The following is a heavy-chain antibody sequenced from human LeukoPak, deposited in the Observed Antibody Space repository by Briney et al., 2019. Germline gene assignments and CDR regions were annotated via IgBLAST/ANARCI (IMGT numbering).Heavy chain of an antibody. J-gene: IGHJ6*03. CDR3: ARLKNARLGVAATKGGGYYNYYMDV. D-gene: IGHD6-13*01. CDR2: INHSGST. V-gene: IGHV4-34*01. CDR1: GGSFSGYY. Sequence: SETLSLTCAVYGGSFSGYYWSWIRQPPGKGLEWIGEINHSGSTNYSPSLKSRVTISVDTSKNQFSLKLSSVTAADTAVYYCARLKNARLGVAATKGGGYYNYYMDVWGRGTTVTISS.